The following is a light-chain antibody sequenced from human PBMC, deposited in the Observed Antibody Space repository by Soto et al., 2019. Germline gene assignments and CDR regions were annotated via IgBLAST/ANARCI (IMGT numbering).Light chain of an antibody. V-gene: IGKV1-33*01. J-gene: IGKJ5*01. CDR1: QDISNY. Sequence: DIQMTQSPSSLSASVGDRVTITCQASQDISNYLHWYQQKPGKAPKLLIYDASNLQTGVPSRFSGSGSGTDFTFTISSLQPEDIATYYCQQCDNLPPITFGQGTRLEIK. CDR3: QQCDNLPPIT. CDR2: DAS.